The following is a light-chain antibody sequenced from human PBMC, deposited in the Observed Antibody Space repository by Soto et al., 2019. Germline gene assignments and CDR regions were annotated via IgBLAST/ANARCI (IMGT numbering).Light chain of an antibody. Sequence: ESVLTQSPGTLSLSPGERATLSCRASQSVDNRYFAWYQQKPGQAPRLLIYGISSRATGIPDRFSGSGSGTDFTLTISRLEPEDFVVYYCQQYSRLPHTFGQGTKLEVK. CDR3: QQYSRLPHT. CDR2: GIS. CDR1: QSVDNRY. V-gene: IGKV3-20*01. J-gene: IGKJ2*01.